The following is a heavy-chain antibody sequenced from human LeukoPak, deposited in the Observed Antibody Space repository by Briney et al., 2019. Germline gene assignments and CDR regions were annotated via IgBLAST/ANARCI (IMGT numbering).Heavy chain of an antibody. CDR3: ARVGCSSTSCYDNWFDP. Sequence: SETLSLTCTVSGGSISRGDYYWSWIRQPPGKGLEWIGYIYYSGSTYYNPSLKSRVTISVDTSKNQFSLKLSSVTAADTAVYYCARVGCSSTSCYDNWFDPWGQGTLVTVSS. D-gene: IGHD2-2*01. CDR2: IYYSGST. V-gene: IGHV4-30-4*01. J-gene: IGHJ5*02. CDR1: GGSISRGDYY.